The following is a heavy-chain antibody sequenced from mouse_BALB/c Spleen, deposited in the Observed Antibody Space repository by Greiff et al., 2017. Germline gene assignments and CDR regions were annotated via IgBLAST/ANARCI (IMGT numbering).Heavy chain of an antibody. CDR1: GFTFSDYY. V-gene: IGHV5-4*02. CDR3: ARDRYGNYDYAMDY. Sequence: EVMLVESGGGLVKPGGSLKLSCAASGFTFSDYYMYWVRQTPEKRLEWVATISDGGSYTYYPDSVKGRFTISRDNAKNNLYLQMSSLKSEDTAMYYCARDRYGNYDYAMDYWGQGTSVTVSS. CDR2: ISDGGSYT. J-gene: IGHJ4*01. D-gene: IGHD2-10*02.